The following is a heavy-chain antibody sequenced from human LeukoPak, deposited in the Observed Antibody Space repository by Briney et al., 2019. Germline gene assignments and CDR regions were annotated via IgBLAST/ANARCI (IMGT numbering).Heavy chain of an antibody. CDR2: IIPIFGTA. CDR1: GYTFTSYG. Sequence: SVKVSCKASGYTFTSYGISWVRQAPGQGLEWMGGIIPIFGTANYAQKFQGRVTITTDESTSTAYMELSSLRSEDTAVYYCARAGGSSSYYYYYMDVWGKGTTVTVSS. V-gene: IGHV1-69*05. D-gene: IGHD4-23*01. CDR3: ARAGGSSSYYYYYMDV. J-gene: IGHJ6*03.